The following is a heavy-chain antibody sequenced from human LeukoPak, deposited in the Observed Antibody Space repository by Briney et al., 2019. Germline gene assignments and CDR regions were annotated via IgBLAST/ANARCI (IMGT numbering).Heavy chain of an antibody. V-gene: IGHV3-23*01. J-gene: IGHJ1*01. CDR2: ISGSGGST. CDR1: GFTFGSYA. D-gene: IGHD6-13*01. CDR3: AKVSYMYSSSWLFQH. Sequence: QPGGSLRLSCAASGFTFGSYAMSWVRQAPGKGLEWVSAISGSGGSTYYADSVKGRFTISRDNSKNTLYLQMNSLRAEDTAVYYCAKVSYMYSSSWLFQHWGQGTLVTVSS.